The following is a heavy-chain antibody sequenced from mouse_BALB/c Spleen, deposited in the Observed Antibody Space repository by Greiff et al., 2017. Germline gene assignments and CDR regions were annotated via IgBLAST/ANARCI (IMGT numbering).Heavy chain of an antibody. CDR1: GFTFSSYG. D-gene: IGHD2-14*01. V-gene: IGHV5-6-3*01. CDR3: ARDPDYRYAMDY. CDR2: INSNGGST. Sequence: EVQGVESGGGLVQPGGSLKLSCAASGFTFSSYGMSWVRQTPDKRLELVATINSNGGSTYYPDSVKGRFTISRDNAKNTLYLQMSSLKSEDTAMYYCARDPDYRYAMDYWGQGTSVTVSS. J-gene: IGHJ4*01.